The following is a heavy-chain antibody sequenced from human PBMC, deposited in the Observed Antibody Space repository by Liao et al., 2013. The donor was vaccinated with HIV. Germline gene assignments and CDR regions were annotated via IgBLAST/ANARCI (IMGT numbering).Heavy chain of an antibody. CDR2: ISTSGST. J-gene: IGHJ4*02. CDR3: ARGSLMKKSIDF. V-gene: IGHV4-61*02. Sequence: QVQLQESGPGLVKPSQTLSLTCAVSGGSISSGPYYWSWIRQPAGKGLEWIGRISTSGSTNNNPSLKSRVTISVDTSKNQFSLKLSSVTAADTAVYYCARGSLMKKSIDFWGQGTLVTVSS. CDR1: GGSISSGPYY. D-gene: IGHD2-8*01.